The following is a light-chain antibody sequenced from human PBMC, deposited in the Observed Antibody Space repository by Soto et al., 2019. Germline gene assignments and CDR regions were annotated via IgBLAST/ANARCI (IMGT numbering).Light chain of an antibody. CDR3: ATWDDSLNGYV. CDR2: SNN. V-gene: IGLV1-44*01. CDR1: SSNVGNNA. Sequence: QSVLTQPPSASESPGQRVTISCSGSSSNVGNNAVNWYQQLPGTAPTLLIYSNNERLSGVPDRFSGSKSGTSASLAISGLQSEDEADYYCATWDDSLNGYVFGTGTKVTVL. J-gene: IGLJ1*01.